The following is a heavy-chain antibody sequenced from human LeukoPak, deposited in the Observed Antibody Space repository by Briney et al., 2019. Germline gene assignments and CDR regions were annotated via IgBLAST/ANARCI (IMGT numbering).Heavy chain of an antibody. Sequence: ASVKVSCKASGYTFTSYDINWVRQATGQGLEWMGWMNPNSGNTGYAQKFQGRVTITRNTSISTAYMELSSLRSEDTAVYYCARAPSGSRYYFDYWGQGTLVTVSS. D-gene: IGHD1-26*01. CDR1: GYTFTSYD. CDR2: MNPNSGNT. CDR3: ARAPSGSRYYFDY. V-gene: IGHV1-8*03. J-gene: IGHJ4*02.